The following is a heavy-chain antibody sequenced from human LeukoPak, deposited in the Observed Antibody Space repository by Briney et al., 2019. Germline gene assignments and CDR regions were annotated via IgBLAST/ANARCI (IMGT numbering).Heavy chain of an antibody. CDR3: ARGTRNAFDS. CDR1: GDGFSTNNAAA. D-gene: IGHD2-2*01. V-gene: IGHV6-1*01. CDR2: TYYRSKWFN. Sequence: ASQTLSLTCVISGDGFSTNNAAAWNWFRQSPSRGLEWLGRTYYRSKWFNEYAISVKSRMLINADTSRNQFSLQLNSVTPEDTAMYYCARGTRNAFDSWGQGTLVTVSS. J-gene: IGHJ4*02.